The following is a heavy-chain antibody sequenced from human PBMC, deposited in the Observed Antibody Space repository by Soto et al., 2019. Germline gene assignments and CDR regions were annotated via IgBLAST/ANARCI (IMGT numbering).Heavy chain of an antibody. Sequence: SETLSLTCTVSGGSICSGDYYWSWIRQPPGKGLEWIGYIYYSGSTYYNPSLKRRVTISVDTSKNQFSLKLSSVTAADTAVYYRARHLASSSWPDAFDIWGQGTMVTVSS. D-gene: IGHD6-13*01. CDR1: GGSICSGDYY. J-gene: IGHJ3*02. CDR2: IYYSGST. CDR3: ARHLASSSWPDAFDI. V-gene: IGHV4-30-4*01.